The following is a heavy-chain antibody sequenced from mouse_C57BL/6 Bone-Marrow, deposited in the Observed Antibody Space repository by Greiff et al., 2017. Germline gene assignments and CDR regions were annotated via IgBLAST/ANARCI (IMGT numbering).Heavy chain of an antibody. CDR2: ISSGSSTI. CDR3: ARHYYGSSSWCAY. J-gene: IGHJ3*01. Sequence: EVQVVESGGGLVKPGGSLKLSCAASGFTFSDYGMHWVRQAPEKGLEWVAYISSGSSTIYYADTVKGRFTISRDNAKNTLFLQMTSLRSEDTAMYDCARHYYGSSSWCAYWGQGTLVTVSA. V-gene: IGHV5-17*01. CDR1: GFTFSDYG. D-gene: IGHD1-1*01.